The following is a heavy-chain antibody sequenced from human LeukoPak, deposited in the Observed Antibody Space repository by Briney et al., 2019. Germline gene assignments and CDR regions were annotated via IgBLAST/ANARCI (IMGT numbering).Heavy chain of an antibody. V-gene: IGHV3-21*01. CDR2: ISSSSSYI. CDR3: ARQKRGYYFDY. J-gene: IGHJ4*02. Sequence: GGSLRLSCAASGFTFGSYSMNWVRQAPGKGLEWVLSISSSSSYIYYADSVKGRFTISRDNAKNSLYLQMNSLRAEDTAVYYCARQKRGYYFDYWGQGTLVTVSS. CDR1: GFTFGSYS.